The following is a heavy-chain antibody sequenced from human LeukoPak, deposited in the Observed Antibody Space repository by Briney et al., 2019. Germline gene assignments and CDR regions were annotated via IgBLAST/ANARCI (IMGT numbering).Heavy chain of an antibody. CDR2: IKSKTDGGTT. V-gene: IGHV3-15*01. CDR1: GFTFSNDW. J-gene: IGHJ5*02. D-gene: IGHD3-9*01. Sequence: GGALRLSCAASGFTFSNDWMSWVRQAPGKGLEWVGRIKSKTDGGTTDYAAPVKGRFTISRDDSKNTLYLQMSSLKTEDTAVYYCTTKVRYFDWLLYRENWFDPWGQGTLVTVSS. CDR3: TTKVRYFDWLLYRENWFDP.